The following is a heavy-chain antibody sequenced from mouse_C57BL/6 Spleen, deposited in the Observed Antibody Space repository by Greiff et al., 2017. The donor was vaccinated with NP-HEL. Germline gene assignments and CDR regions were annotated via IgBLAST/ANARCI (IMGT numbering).Heavy chain of an antibody. CDR3: AREVDYYGSSYDWYFDV. J-gene: IGHJ1*03. CDR1: GYSFTGYF. Sequence: VQLQQSGPELVKPGDSVKISCKASGYSFTGYFMNWVMQSHGKSLEWIGRINPYNGDTFYNQKFKGKATLTVDKSSSTAHMELRSLTSEDSAVYYCAREVDYYGSSYDWYFDVWGTGTTVTVSS. V-gene: IGHV1-20*01. D-gene: IGHD1-1*01. CDR2: INPYNGDT.